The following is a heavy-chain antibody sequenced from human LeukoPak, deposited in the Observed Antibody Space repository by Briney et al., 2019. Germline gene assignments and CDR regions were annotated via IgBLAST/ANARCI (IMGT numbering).Heavy chain of an antibody. J-gene: IGHJ5*02. Sequence: SETLSLTCTVSGGSISSSSYYWGWIRQPPGKGLEWIGSIYCSGSTYYNPSLKSRVTISVDTSKNQFSLKLSSVTAADTAVYYCARKVRFLEWSLFDPWGQGTLVTVSS. CDR1: GGSISSSSYY. CDR2: IYCSGST. CDR3: ARKVRFLEWSLFDP. D-gene: IGHD3-3*01. V-gene: IGHV4-39*01.